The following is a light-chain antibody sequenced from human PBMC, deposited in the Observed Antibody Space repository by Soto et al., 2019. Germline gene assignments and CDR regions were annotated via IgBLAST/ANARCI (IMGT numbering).Light chain of an antibody. Sequence: EIVLTQSPATLSLSPGERATLSCRASQGVSSYLAWYQQKPGQAPRLLIYDASNRATGIPARFSGSGSGTDFTLTISSLEPEAFAVYYCQQRSNSPFTFGPGTKVDIK. J-gene: IGKJ3*01. CDR3: QQRSNSPFT. CDR1: QGVSSY. CDR2: DAS. V-gene: IGKV3-11*01.